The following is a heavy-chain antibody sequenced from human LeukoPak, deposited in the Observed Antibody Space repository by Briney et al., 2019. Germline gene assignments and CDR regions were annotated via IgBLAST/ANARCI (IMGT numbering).Heavy chain of an antibody. Sequence: SVKVACRASGGTFSSYAISWVRQAPGQGLEWMGGIIPIFGTANYAQKFQGRVTITADESTSTAYMELSSLRSEDTAVYYCAVWFGELSPFDYWGQGTLVTVSS. V-gene: IGHV1-69*01. CDR3: AVWFGELSPFDY. CDR1: GGTFSSYA. D-gene: IGHD3-10*01. CDR2: IIPIFGTA. J-gene: IGHJ4*02.